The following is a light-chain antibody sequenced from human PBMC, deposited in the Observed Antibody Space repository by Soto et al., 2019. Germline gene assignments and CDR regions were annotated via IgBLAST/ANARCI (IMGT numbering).Light chain of an antibody. J-gene: IGLJ1*01. CDR3: CSYAGSSTYV. CDR2: EVS. V-gene: IGLV2-23*02. Sequence: QSVLTQPASVSGSPGQSTTISCTRTSSDVGSYNLVSWYQQHPGKAPKLMIYEVSKRPSGVSNRFSGSKSGNTASLTISGLQAEDEADYYCCSYAGSSTYVFGTGTKVTVL. CDR1: SSDVGSYNL.